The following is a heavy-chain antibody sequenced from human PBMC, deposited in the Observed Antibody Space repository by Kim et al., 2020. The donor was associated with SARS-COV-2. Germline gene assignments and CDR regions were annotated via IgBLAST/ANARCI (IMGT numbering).Heavy chain of an antibody. J-gene: IGHJ4*02. CDR1: GGTFSSYA. CDR3: ARGPGHYDSSGYYRLTFDY. V-gene: IGHV1-69*13. D-gene: IGHD3-22*01. CDR2: IIPIFGTA. Sequence: SVKVSCKASGGTFSSYAISWVRQAPGQGLEWMGGIIPIFGTANYAQKFQGRVTITADESTSTAYMELSSLRSEDTAVYYCARGPGHYDSSGYYRLTFDYWGQGTLVTVSS.